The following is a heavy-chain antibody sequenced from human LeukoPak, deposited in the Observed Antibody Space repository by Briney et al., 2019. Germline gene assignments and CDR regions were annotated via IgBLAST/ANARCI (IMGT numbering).Heavy chain of an antibody. J-gene: IGHJ4*02. V-gene: IGHV4-38-2*02. D-gene: IGHD6-13*01. Sequence: PSETLSLTCTVSGYSISRGYSWGWIRQPPGKGLEWIGNIYHSGSTNYNPSLKSRVTISEDTSKNQFSLKLSSVTAADTAVYYCARDVSSWLDSWGQGTLVTVSS. CDR3: ARDVSSWLDS. CDR2: IYHSGST. CDR1: GYSISRGYS.